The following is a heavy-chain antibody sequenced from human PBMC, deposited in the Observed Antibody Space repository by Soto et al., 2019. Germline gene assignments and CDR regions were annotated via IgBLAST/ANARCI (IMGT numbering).Heavy chain of an antibody. CDR1: GGSISSYY. V-gene: IGHV4-4*07. Sequence: SETLSRTCTVSGGSISSYYWSWIRQPAGKGLEWIGRIYTSGSTNYNPSLKSRVTMSVDTSKNQFSLKLSSVTAADPAVYYCPRERGLATEYYYGMDVWGQGTTVTVSS. J-gene: IGHJ6*02. D-gene: IGHD5-12*01. CDR2: IYTSGST. CDR3: PRERGLATEYYYGMDV.